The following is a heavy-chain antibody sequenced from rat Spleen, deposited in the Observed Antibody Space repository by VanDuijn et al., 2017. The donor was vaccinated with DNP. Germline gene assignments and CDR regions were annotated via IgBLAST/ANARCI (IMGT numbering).Heavy chain of an antibody. V-gene: IGHV5-17*01. CDR1: GFTFSDYA. CDR3: AREVYYYFDN. J-gene: IGHJ2*01. Sequence: EVQLVESGGGLLQPGRSLKLSCAASGFTFSDYAMAWVRQAPKKGLEWVATISYDGSRTYYRDSVKGRFTISRDNAKSTLYLQMNSLRSEDTATYYCAREVYYYFDNWGQGVMVTVSS. CDR2: ISYDGSRT. D-gene: IGHD1-2*01.